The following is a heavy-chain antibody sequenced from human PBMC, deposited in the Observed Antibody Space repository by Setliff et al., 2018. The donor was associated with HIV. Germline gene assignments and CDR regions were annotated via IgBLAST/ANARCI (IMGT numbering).Heavy chain of an antibody. Sequence: LSLTCTVSGGSIYGSDYYWGWIRQPPGKGLESIGSIYYSGSTYYKPSLKSRVTISVDTSKNQFSLKLSTVTAADTAVYYCARQGQLGSEWGQGTLVTVSS. V-gene: IGHV4-39*01. CDR1: GGSIYGSDYY. D-gene: IGHD1-1*01. CDR3: ARQGQLGSE. CDR2: IYYSGST. J-gene: IGHJ4*02.